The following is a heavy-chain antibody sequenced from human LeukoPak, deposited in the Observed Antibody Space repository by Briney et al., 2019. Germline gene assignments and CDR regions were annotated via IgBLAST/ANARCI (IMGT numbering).Heavy chain of an antibody. CDR1: GGSISSSSYY. D-gene: IGHD6-19*01. J-gene: IGHJ5*02. V-gene: IGHV4-39*07. CDR2: IYYSGST. CDR3: ARSSSGWSPWFDP. Sequence: TPSQTLSLTCTVSGGSISSSSYYWGWIRQPPGKGLEWIGSIYYSGSTYYNPSLKSRVTISVDTFKNQFSLKLSSVTAADTAVYYCARSSSGWSPWFDPWGQGTLVTVSS.